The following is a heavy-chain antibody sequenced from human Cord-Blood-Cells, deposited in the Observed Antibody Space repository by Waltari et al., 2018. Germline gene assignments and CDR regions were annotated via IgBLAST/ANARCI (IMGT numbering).Heavy chain of an antibody. J-gene: IGHJ6*03. CDR3: ESDRAAGTWVYYYDHMDV. V-gene: IGHV3-33*01. D-gene: IGHD6-13*01. Sequence: QVQLVESGGGVVQTGWALTLSCAASGFPFISYGMPRLLQLTGKALELVAVRGDDENNRENEETVKSRLTVSRAESKITLYLRVNSLRAEEATVYYGESDRAAGTWVYYYDHMDVWGKGTRVTVSS. CDR1: GFPFISYG. CDR2: RGDDENNR.